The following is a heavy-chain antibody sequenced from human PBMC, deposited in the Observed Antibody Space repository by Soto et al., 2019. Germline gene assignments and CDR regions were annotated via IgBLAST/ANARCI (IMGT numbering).Heavy chain of an antibody. J-gene: IGHJ6*02. D-gene: IGHD6-19*01. CDR3: ARDLDPWLVQNYYYGMDV. CDR2: IWYDGSNK. V-gene: IGHV3-33*01. Sequence: QVQLVESGGGVVQPGRSLRLSCAASGFTFSSYGMHWVRQAPGKGLEWVAVIWYDGSNKYYADSVKGRFTISRDNSKNTLYLQMNSLRAEDTAVYYCARDLDPWLVQNYYYGMDVWGQGTTVTVSS. CDR1: GFTFSSYG.